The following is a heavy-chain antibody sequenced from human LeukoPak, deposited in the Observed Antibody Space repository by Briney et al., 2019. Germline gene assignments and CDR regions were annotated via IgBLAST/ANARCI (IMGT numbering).Heavy chain of an antibody. CDR2: IYYSGGTTYNPYSGST. CDR1: GGSIHGYY. CDR3: ARHKNSYTNGWYF. V-gene: IGHV4-59*08. J-gene: IGHJ4*02. D-gene: IGHD6-19*01. Sequence: PSETLSLTCTVSGGSIHGYYWSWIRQPPGKRLEWIGYIYYSGGTTYNPYSGSTTYNPSLKSRVTISVDTSRNQFSLKLNSVTAADTAVYFCARHKNSYTNGWYFWGQGTLVTVSS.